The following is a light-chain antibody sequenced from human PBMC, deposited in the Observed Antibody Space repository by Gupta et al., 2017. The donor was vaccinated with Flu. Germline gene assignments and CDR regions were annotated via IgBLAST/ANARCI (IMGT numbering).Light chain of an antibody. Sequence: QPVVTQQPSVSVSPGGTLTLTCALSSGSVSTIHYPGWYQQTPGQAPRTLISSTNTRSSGVPDRFSGSIIGNKAALTITGAQADDESDYYCALYLGNGLSMFGGGTKLTVL. CDR3: ALYLGNGLSM. J-gene: IGLJ3*02. CDR2: STN. V-gene: IGLV8-61*01. CDR1: SGSVSTIHY.